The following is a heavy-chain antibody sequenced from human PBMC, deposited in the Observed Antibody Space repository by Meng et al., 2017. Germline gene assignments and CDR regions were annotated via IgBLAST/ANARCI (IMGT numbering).Heavy chain of an antibody. J-gene: IGHJ4*02. D-gene: IGHD6-13*01. CDR1: GYSISSGYY. Sequence: SETLSLTCTVSGYSISSGYYWGWIRQPPGKGLEWIGSIYHSGSTYYNPSLKSRVTISVDTSKNQFSLKLSSVTAADTAVYYCARVSLADIAAGPGPIDYWGQGTLVTVSS. V-gene: IGHV4-38-2*02. CDR2: IYHSGST. CDR3: ARVSLADIAAGPGPIDY.